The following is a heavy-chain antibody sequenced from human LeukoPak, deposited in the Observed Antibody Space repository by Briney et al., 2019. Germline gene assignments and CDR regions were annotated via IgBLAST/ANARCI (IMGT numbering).Heavy chain of an antibody. CDR3: ARIGFWSGYYHSSLGYFDY. D-gene: IGHD3-3*01. V-gene: IGHV3-9*01. CDR1: GFTFDDYA. Sequence: PGRSLRLSCAASGFTFDDYAMHWVRQAPGKGLEWVSGISWNSGSIAYANSVKGRFTISRDNAKNSLYLQMNSLRAEDTAVYYCARIGFWSGYYHSSLGYFDYWGQGTLVTVSS. J-gene: IGHJ4*02. CDR2: ISWNSGSI.